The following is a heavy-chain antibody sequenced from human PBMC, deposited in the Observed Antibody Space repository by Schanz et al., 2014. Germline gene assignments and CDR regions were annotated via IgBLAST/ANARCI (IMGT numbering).Heavy chain of an antibody. D-gene: IGHD3-22*01. Sequence: VQLVESGGGVVQPGGSLRLSCAASGFSFSSFGMNWVRQAPGKGLEWVSTITSNGGGTYYADSVKGRFTISRDNAKNTLYLQMNSLRVEDTAEYYCAKDLPSDYYIAYWGQGTLVTVSS. V-gene: IGHV3-23*04. CDR1: GFSFSSFG. CDR3: AKDLPSDYYIAY. CDR2: ITSNGGGT. J-gene: IGHJ4*02.